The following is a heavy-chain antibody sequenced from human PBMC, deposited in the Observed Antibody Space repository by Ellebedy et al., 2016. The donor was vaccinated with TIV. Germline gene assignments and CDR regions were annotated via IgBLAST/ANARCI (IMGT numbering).Heavy chain of an antibody. Sequence: MPSETLSLTCTVSGGSISSYYWSWIRQPPGKGLEWIGYVHYTGSTNYNPSLKSRVTISVDTSTNQFSLKLTSVTAADTAVYFCARGSPMVRGVGAFDIWGQGTMVTVSS. V-gene: IGHV4-59*01. CDR2: VHYTGST. CDR1: GGSISSYY. CDR3: ARGSPMVRGVGAFDI. D-gene: IGHD3-10*01. J-gene: IGHJ3*02.